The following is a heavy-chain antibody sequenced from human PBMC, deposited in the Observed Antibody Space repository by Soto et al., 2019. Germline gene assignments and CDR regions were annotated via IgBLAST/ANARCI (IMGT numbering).Heavy chain of an antibody. D-gene: IGHD6-13*01. CDR1: GYRITSYW. V-gene: IGHV5-10-1*01. CDR3: ARLQAAAGDNDLTFDY. CDR2: IDPSDSYT. Sequence: PGESMKISCKGAGYRITSYWISWVRKMTGKGLEWMGRIDPSDSYTNYSPSFQGHVTISADKSISTVYLQWSSLKASDTAMYYCARLQAAAGDNDLTFDYWGQGTLVTVSS. J-gene: IGHJ4*02.